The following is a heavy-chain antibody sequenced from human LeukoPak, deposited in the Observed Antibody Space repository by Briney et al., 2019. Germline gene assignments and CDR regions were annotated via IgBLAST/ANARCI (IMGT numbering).Heavy chain of an antibody. CDR3: ARRTESSGYYP. CDR1: GFTFSGSA. V-gene: IGHV3-73*01. D-gene: IGHD3-22*01. CDR2: IRGKTNNYAT. J-gene: IGHJ5*02. Sequence: GGSLRLSCAASGFTFSGSAMHWVRQASGKGLEWVGRIRGKTNNYATAYAASVKGRFTISRDDSKNTAYLQMNSLKIEDTAVYYCARRTESSGYYPWGQRTLVTVSS.